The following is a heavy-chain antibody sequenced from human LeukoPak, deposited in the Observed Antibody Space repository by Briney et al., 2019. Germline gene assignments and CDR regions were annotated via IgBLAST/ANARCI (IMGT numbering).Heavy chain of an antibody. CDR2: IYYSGST. CDR3: ASLEYDFWSGYPKSEAFDI. CDR1: GGSVSSGSYY. Sequence: PSETLSLTCTVSGGSVSSGSYYWSWIRPPPGKGLEWIGYIYYSGSTNYNPSLKSRVTISVDTSKNQFSLKLGSVTAADTAVYYCASLEYDFWSGYPKSEAFDIWGQGTMVTVSS. D-gene: IGHD3-3*01. J-gene: IGHJ3*02. V-gene: IGHV4-61*01.